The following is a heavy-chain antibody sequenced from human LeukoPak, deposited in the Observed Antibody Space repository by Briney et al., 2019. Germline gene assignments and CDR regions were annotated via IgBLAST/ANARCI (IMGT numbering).Heavy chain of an antibody. CDR1: GYSFTSYW. J-gene: IGHJ4*02. V-gene: IGHV5-51*01. CDR3: ARGRGRTIQLWPPYFDY. CDR2: IYPGDSDT. D-gene: IGHD5-18*01. Sequence: GESLKISCKGSGYSFTSYWIGWVRPMPGKGLEWMGIIYPGDSDTRYSPSFQGQVTISADKSISTAYLQWSSLKASDTAMYYCARGRGRTIQLWPPYFDYWGQGTLVTVSS.